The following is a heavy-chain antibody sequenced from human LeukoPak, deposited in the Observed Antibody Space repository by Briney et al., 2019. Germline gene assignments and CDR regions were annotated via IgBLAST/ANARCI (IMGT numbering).Heavy chain of an antibody. J-gene: IGHJ6*03. V-gene: IGHV3-11*04. D-gene: IGHD3-3*01. Sequence: PGGSLRLSCAASGFTFSDYYMSWIRQAPGKGLEWVSYISSSGSTIYYADSVKGRFAISRDNAKNSLYLQMNSLRAEDTAVYYCARVWGPPPRITIFGVVHEDYMDVWGKGTTVTVSS. CDR2: ISSSGSTI. CDR3: ARVWGPPPRITIFGVVHEDYMDV. CDR1: GFTFSDYY.